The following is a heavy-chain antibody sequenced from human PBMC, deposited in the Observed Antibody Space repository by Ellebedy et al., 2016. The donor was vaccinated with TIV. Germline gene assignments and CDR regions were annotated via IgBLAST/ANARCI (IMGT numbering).Heavy chain of an antibody. CDR2: INAGNGNT. CDR3: ARGRGDGYNLNLYY. Sequence: AASVKVSCKASGYTFTSYAMQWVRQAPGQRLEGMGWINAGNGNTKYSQRFQGRVTITRDTSANTAYMELSSLRSEDTAVYYCARGRGDGYNLNLYYWGQGALVSVSS. J-gene: IGHJ4*02. V-gene: IGHV1-3*01. D-gene: IGHD5-24*01. CDR1: GYTFTSYA.